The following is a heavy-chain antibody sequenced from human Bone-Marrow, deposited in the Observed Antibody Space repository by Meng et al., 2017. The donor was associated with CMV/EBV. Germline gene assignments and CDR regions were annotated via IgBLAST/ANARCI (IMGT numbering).Heavy chain of an antibody. Sequence: SETLSLTCTVSGDSFSSGDYYWNWIRQHPGKGLEWIGNIYHSGSTDYHPSLRSRLTISIDTSKNQFSLKQRSVTAADTAVYYCARGGSLGCSSISCYTGNWFDPWGQGTLVTVSS. CDR2: IYHSGST. V-gene: IGHV4-31*03. CDR3: ARGGSLGCSSISCYTGNWFDP. J-gene: IGHJ5*02. CDR1: GDSFSSGDYY. D-gene: IGHD2-2*02.